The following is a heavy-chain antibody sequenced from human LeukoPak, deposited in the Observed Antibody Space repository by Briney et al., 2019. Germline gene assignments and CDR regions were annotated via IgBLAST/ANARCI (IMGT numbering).Heavy chain of an antibody. Sequence: PSETLSLTCAVYGGSFSGYYWSWIRQPPGKGLEWIGEINHSGSTNYNPSLKSRVTISVDTSKNQFSLKLSSVTAADTAVYYCARGVDTAMVLYWGQGTLVTVSS. V-gene: IGHV4-34*01. D-gene: IGHD5-18*01. CDR2: INHSGST. CDR3: ARGVDTAMVLY. CDR1: GGSFSGYY. J-gene: IGHJ4*02.